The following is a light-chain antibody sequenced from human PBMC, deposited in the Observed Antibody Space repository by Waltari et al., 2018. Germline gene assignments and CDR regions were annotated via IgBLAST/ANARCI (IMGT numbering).Light chain of an antibody. CDR3: CSYAGSSKGV. CDR1: SSDVGNYKR. CDR2: AVS. Sequence: QSALTQPASVSGSPGQSITISCTGTSSDVGNYKRVSWYQQHPGKAPKLMIYAVSKRHSGVSDRFSSSKSGDMASLTISGLQPEDEAEYFCCSYAGSSKGVFGGGTKVTVL. J-gene: IGLJ2*01. V-gene: IGLV2-23*02.